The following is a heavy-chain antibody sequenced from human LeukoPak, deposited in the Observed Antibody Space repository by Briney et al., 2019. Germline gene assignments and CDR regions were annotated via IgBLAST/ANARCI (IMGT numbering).Heavy chain of an antibody. V-gene: IGHV3-30-3*01. Sequence: PGGSLRLSCAASRFTFSSYAMHWVRQAPGKGLEWVAVISYDGSNKYYADSVKGRFTISRDNSKNTLYLQMNSLRAEDTAVYYCATARDYYDTSAYSRDHFDYWGQGTLVTVSS. CDR2: ISYDGSNK. J-gene: IGHJ4*02. D-gene: IGHD3-22*01. CDR1: RFTFSSYA. CDR3: ATARDYYDTSAYSRDHFDY.